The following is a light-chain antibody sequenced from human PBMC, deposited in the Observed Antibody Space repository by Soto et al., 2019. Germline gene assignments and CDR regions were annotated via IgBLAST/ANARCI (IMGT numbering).Light chain of an antibody. J-gene: IGKJ5*01. CDR3: QQYDSSLIT. CDR1: QNVSSSY. CDR2: GAS. V-gene: IGKV3-20*01. Sequence: EKVLTQSPGTLSLSPGGRATLSGRASQNVSSSYLAWYQHKPGQAPRLVIYGASNRATGIPDRVSGSESETDFTLTTSRLEPEDFAVYYCQQYDSSLITFGQGTRLEI.